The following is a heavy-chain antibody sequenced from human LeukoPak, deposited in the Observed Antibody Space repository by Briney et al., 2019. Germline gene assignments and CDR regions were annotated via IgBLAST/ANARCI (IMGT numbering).Heavy chain of an antibody. CDR2: MNPNSGNT. Sequence: ASVKVSCKASGYTFTSYDINWVRQATGQGLEWMGWMNPNSGNTGYAQKFQGRVTMTRNTSISTAYKELSSLRSEDTAVYYCARHGASGRYYYYGMDVWGQGTTVTVSS. D-gene: IGHD1-26*01. CDR1: GYTFTSYD. V-gene: IGHV1-8*01. J-gene: IGHJ6*02. CDR3: ARHGASGRYYYYGMDV.